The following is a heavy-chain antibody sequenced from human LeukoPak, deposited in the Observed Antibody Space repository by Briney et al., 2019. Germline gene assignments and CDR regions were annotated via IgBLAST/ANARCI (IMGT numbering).Heavy chain of an antibody. CDR2: MNPNSGNT. Sequence: GASVKVSCKASGYTFINYGINWVRQATGQGLEWMGWMNPNSGNTGYAQKFQGRATMTGNTSISTAYMELSSLRSEDTAVYYCARVRSSNNWEAWFVPWGQGTLVTVSS. CDR3: ARVRSSNNWEAWFVP. D-gene: IGHD1-1*01. V-gene: IGHV1-8*02. J-gene: IGHJ5*02. CDR1: GYTFINYG.